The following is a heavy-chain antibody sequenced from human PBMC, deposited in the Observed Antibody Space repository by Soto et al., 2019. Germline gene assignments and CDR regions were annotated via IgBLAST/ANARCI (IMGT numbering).Heavy chain of an antibody. Sequence: QVQLQESGPGLVKPSETLSLTCTVSGGSISSYYWSWIRQPPGKGLEWIGYINYSGITNYNPCLQSRAQPSLHTPKNEFPPRFSSVTAAATAVYYCARYRSSCECGMASWGQGTPVTVPS. CDR1: GGSISSYY. J-gene: IGHJ6*02. CDR2: INYSGIT. CDR3: ARYRSSCECGMAS. V-gene: IGHV4-59*01. D-gene: IGHD2-2*01.